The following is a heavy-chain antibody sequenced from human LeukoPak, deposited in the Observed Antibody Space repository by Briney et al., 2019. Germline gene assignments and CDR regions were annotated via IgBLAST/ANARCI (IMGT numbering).Heavy chain of an antibody. CDR1: VYTFTSYG. CDR2: ISAYNGNT. Sequence: ASVKVSCKASVYTFTSYGISWVRQAPGQGLEWMGWISAYNGNTNYAQKIQGRITMTTDTSTSTAYMELRSLRSDDTAVYYCARERITGTTNADNYYYYYYMDVWGKGTTVTVSS. CDR3: ARERITGTTNADNYYYYYYMDV. D-gene: IGHD1-7*01. J-gene: IGHJ6*03. V-gene: IGHV1-18*01.